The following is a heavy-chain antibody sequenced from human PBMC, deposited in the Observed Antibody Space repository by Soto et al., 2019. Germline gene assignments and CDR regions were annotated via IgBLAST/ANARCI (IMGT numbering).Heavy chain of an antibody. V-gene: IGHV1-46*01. D-gene: IGHD3-9*01. CDR2: INPSGGST. Sequence: QVQLVQSGAEVKKPGASVKVSYKASGYTFTSYYMHWVRQAPGQGLEWMGIINPSGGSTSYAQKFQGRVTMTRDTSTSTVYMELSSLRSEDTAVYYCARRLRYFDWLPWAYGMDVWGQGTTVTVSS. CDR1: GYTFTSYY. CDR3: ARRLRYFDWLPWAYGMDV. J-gene: IGHJ6*02.